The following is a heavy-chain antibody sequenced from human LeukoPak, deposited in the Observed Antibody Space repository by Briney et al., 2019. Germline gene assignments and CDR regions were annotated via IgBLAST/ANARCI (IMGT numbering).Heavy chain of an antibody. J-gene: IGHJ4*02. CDR2: ISYDGSNK. V-gene: IGHV3-30*18. CDR3: AKSLWFGELLTLDY. Sequence: PGRSLRLSCAASGFTFSSYGMHWVRQAPGKGLEWVAVISYDGSNKYYADSVKGRFTISRDNSKNTLYLQMNSLRAEDTAVYYCAKSLWFGELLTLDYWGQGTLVTVSS. D-gene: IGHD3-10*01. CDR1: GFTFSSYG.